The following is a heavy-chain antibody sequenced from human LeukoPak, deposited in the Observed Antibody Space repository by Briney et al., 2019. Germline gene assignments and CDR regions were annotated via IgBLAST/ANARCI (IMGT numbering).Heavy chain of an antibody. J-gene: IGHJ6*02. CDR1: GDSFTRYY. D-gene: IGHD3-22*01. V-gene: IGHV4-59*01. Sequence: SETLSLTCSVSGDSFTRYYWSWIRQPPGKALEWIGYINNGGGTSYNPSLNSRVTISVDTSKNQFSLKLSSVTAADTAVYYCARGGDSSGYSSHYYYGMDVWGQGTTVTVSS. CDR3: ARGGDSSGYSSHYYYGMDV. CDR2: INNGGGT.